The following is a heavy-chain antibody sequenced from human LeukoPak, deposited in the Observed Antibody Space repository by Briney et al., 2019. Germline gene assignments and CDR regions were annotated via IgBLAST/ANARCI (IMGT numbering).Heavy chain of an antibody. CDR1: GFTFSSYW. J-gene: IGHJ4*02. CDR3: ARDYPTYYFDY. V-gene: IGHV3-7*01. Sequence: GGSLRLSCAASGFTFSSYWMSWVRQAPGKGLEWVANIKQDGSEKYYVDSVKGRFTISRDNAKNSLYLQMNSLGAEDTAVYYCARDYPTYYFDYWGQGTLVTVSS. CDR2: IKQDGSEK.